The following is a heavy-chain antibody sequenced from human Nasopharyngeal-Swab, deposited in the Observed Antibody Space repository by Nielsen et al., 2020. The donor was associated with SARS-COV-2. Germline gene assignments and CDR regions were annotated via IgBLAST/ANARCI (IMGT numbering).Heavy chain of an antibody. CDR2: ISGSGGST. Sequence: GESLKISCAASGFTFSSYAMSWVRQAPGKGLEWVSAISGSGGSTYYADSVKGRFTISSDKSKNTLYLQMNSLRAEDTAVYYCAKAPDILTGYYDYWGQGTLVTVSS. J-gene: IGHJ4*02. CDR1: GFTFSSYA. D-gene: IGHD3-9*01. V-gene: IGHV3-23*01. CDR3: AKAPDILTGYYDY.